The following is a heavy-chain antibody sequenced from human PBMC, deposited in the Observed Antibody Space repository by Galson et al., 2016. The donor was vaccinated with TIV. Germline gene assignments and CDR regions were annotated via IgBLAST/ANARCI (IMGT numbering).Heavy chain of an antibody. CDR1: GFTFSSYG. CDR2: VSYDGGNE. J-gene: IGHJ6*02. V-gene: IGHV3-30*18. CDR3: AKDKKYCTVNSCYTSYHYYNYGIDV. D-gene: IGHD2-2*02. Sequence: SLRLSCAASGFTFSSYGMHWVRQAPGMGLEWVAVVSYDGGNEYYADSVKGRFTISRDNSKNTLYLQINSLRAVDTAVYYCAKDKKYCTVNSCYTSYHYYNYGIDVWGQGTTVTVSS.